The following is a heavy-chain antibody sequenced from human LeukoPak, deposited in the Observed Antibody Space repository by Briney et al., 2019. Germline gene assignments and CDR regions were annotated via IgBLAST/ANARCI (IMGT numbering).Heavy chain of an antibody. V-gene: IGHV3-30*19. CDR2: IWYDGSNK. CDR1: GFTFSSYG. D-gene: IGHD6-13*01. Sequence: GGSLRLSCAASGFTFSSYGMHWVRQAPGKGLEWVAVIWYDGSNKYYADSVKGRFTISRDNSKNTLYLQMNSLRAEDTAVYYCAREFGRQQLGPFDYWGQGTLVTVSS. J-gene: IGHJ4*02. CDR3: AREFGRQQLGPFDY.